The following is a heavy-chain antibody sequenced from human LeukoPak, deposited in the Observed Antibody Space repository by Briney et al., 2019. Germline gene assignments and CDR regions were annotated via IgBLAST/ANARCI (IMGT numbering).Heavy chain of an antibody. CDR3: ASRTSYYYDSSGSIAAAFDI. V-gene: IGHV1-69*05. D-gene: IGHD3-22*01. CDR2: IIPIFGTA. Sequence: ASVKVSCKASGGTFSSYAISWVRQAPGQGLEWMGGIIPIFGTANYAQKFQGRVMITTDESTSTAYMELSSLRSEDTAVYYCASRTSYYYDSSGSIAAAFDIWGQGTMVTVSS. J-gene: IGHJ3*02. CDR1: GGTFSSYA.